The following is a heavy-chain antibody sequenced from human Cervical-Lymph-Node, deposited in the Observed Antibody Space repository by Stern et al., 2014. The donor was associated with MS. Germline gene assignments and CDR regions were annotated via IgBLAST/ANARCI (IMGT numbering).Heavy chain of an antibody. CDR3: ARADYYDSSGYYDDAFDI. J-gene: IGHJ3*02. D-gene: IGHD3-22*01. V-gene: IGHV1-69*06. CDR1: GGTFSSYA. CDR2: IIPMFGRT. Sequence: QMQLVQSGTEVKKPGSSVKVSCKTSGGTFSSYAVNWVRQAPGQGLEWMGEIIPMFGRTNYAQRVQGRVTITADKTTSTAYMELSSLTSEDTAVYYCARADYYDSSGYYDDAFDIWGQGTMVTVSS.